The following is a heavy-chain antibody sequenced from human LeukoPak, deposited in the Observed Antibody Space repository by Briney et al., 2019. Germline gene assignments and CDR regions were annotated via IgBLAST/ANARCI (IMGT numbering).Heavy chain of an antibody. V-gene: IGHV1-69*13. Sequence: SVKVSCKASGGTFSKYGISWVRQAPGQGLEWLGMIIPVFDSPDYAQNLQGRFTITADEVTSTVYLELNSLRFEDTAVYFCASDGENRLGGFVHWGQGTLVSVSS. J-gene: IGHJ5*02. D-gene: IGHD3-10*01. CDR3: ASDGENRLGGFVH. CDR1: GGTFSKYG. CDR2: IIPVFDSP.